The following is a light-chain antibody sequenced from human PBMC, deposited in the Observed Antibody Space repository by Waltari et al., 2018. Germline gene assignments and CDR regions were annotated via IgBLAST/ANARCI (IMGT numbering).Light chain of an antibody. CDR3: QHCISWPYT. CDR1: QSVSGY. V-gene: IGKV3-11*01. CDR2: DAN. J-gene: IGKJ2*01. Sequence: EIVLTQSPATLSLSPGERATLSCRASQSVSGYLAWYQQRPGQAPRLLIYDANHRATGIPARFSGSGSGTDFTLTISSLEPEDFVVYYCQHCISWPYTFGQGTKLQI.